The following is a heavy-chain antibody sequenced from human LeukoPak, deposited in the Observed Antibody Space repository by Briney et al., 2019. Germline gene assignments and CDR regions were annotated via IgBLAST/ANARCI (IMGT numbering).Heavy chain of an antibody. V-gene: IGHV3-23*01. D-gene: IGHD1-14*01. J-gene: IGHJ4*02. CDR2: ISGSGGST. CDR1: GFTFSSYA. CDR3: AKSLSRTGDY. Sequence: TGGSLRLSCAASGFTFSSYAMSWVRQAPGKGLEWVSAISGSGGSTYYADSVKGRFTISRDNSRDTLYLQMNSLRAEDTAVYYCAKSLSRTGDYWGQGTLVTVSS.